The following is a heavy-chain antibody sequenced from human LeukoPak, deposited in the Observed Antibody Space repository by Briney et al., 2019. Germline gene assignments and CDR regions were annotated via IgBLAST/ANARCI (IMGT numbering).Heavy chain of an antibody. Sequence: PGGSLRLSCAASGFTFSSYAMSWVRQAPRKGLEWVSAISGSGGSTYYADSVKGRFTISRDNSKNTLYLQMNSLRAEDTAVYYCARGRRGYGSGLSHYWGQGTLVTVSS. J-gene: IGHJ4*02. CDR3: ARGRRGYGSGLSHY. D-gene: IGHD3-10*01. CDR1: GFTFSSYA. CDR2: ISGSGGST. V-gene: IGHV3-23*01.